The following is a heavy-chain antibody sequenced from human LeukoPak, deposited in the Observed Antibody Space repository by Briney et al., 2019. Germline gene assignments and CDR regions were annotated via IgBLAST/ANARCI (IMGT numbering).Heavy chain of an antibody. Sequence: ASVKVSCKTSGYTFTGYYMHWVRQAPGQGLEWMGWINPNSGGTNYPQKFQGRVTLTTDTSISTAYMEVSRLRSDDAAVYYCARSYYGFGNWFDPWGQGTLVTVSS. CDR1: GYTFTGYY. CDR3: ARSYYGFGNWFDP. J-gene: IGHJ5*02. V-gene: IGHV1-2*02. CDR2: INPNSGGT. D-gene: IGHD3-10*01.